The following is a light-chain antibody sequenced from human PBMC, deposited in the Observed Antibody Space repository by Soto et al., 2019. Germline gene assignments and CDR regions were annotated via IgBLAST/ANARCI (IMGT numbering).Light chain of an antibody. V-gene: IGKV4-1*01. Sequence: DIVMTQSPDSLPVSLGETATINCKSSQSVFSSANNKNFLAWYQQRPGQPPNLVIYWASTRESGVPHRFSGNGSCTDFTLTISSLQAEDMAVSYCQQYYSNPYTFGQGNKLEIK. J-gene: IGKJ2*01. CDR2: WAS. CDR3: QQYYSNPYT. CDR1: QSVFSSANNKNF.